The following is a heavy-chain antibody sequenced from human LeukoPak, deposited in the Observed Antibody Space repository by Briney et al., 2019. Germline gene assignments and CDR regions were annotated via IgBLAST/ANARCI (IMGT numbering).Heavy chain of an antibody. J-gene: IGHJ4*02. CDR1: GLTFCSYG. V-gene: IGHV3-30*02. CDR2: IRYGGSNK. Sequence: PGGSLTLLCGACGLTFCSYGMLCARQAPGKGVEGVAFIRYGGSNKYYADSVKGRFTISRDNSKNTLYLQMNSLRAEDTAVYYCAKDREAGAFDYWGQGTLVTVSS. D-gene: IGHD6-19*01. CDR3: AKDREAGAFDY.